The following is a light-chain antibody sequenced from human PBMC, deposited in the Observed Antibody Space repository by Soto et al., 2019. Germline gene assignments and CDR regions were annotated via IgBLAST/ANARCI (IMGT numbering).Light chain of an antibody. CDR2: GAS. Sequence: EIVLTQSPGTLSLSPGERATLSCRASESVSSSYLGWYQQKPGQAPRLLIYGASSRATGIPDRFSGSGSGTDFTLTIRRLEPEDSAVYYCQQYDSSPWTFGQGTKVEIK. CDR3: QQYDSSPWT. J-gene: IGKJ1*01. V-gene: IGKV3-20*01. CDR1: ESVSSSY.